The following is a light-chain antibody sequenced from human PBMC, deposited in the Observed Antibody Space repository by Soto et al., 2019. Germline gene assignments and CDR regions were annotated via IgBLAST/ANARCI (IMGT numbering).Light chain of an antibody. CDR2: AAS. CDR1: HDISTY. CDR3: QQSYSTTWT. V-gene: IGKV1-39*01. Sequence: DIQMTQSPSSLSASVGDRVTITCQASHDISTYLNWSQQKPGKAPKLLIYAASSLQSGVPSRFSGSGSETDFTLTVSSLQPEDFATYSCQQSYSTTWTFGQGTKVEIK. J-gene: IGKJ1*01.